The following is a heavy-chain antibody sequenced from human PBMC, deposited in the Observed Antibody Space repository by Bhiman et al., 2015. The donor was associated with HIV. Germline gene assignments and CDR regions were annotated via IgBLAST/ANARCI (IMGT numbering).Heavy chain of an antibody. CDR3: ARGRFSYSNLPHDWFDP. CDR2: INWNGGST. Sequence: EVQLVESGGGVLRPGGSLRLSCEGFGFIFDDYGLSWVRQAPGKGLEWVSGINWNGGSTGHADSVKGRCTISRDNGKNSLYLQVTSLRAEDTALYYCARGRFSYSNLPHDWFDPWGQGTLVTVSS. J-gene: IGHJ5*02. V-gene: IGHV3-20*04. D-gene: IGHD4-11*01. CDR1: GFIFDDYG.